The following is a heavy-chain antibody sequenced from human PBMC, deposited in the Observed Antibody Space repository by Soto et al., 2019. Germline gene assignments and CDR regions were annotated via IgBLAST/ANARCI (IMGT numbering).Heavy chain of an antibody. CDR3: ARGDQYPAYQTPWFDP. D-gene: IGHD2-2*01. V-gene: IGHV4-30-2*01. Sequence: SETMSLTCAVSGDSISSGGYSWSWIRQPPGKALELIGYIYHSGSTYYNPSLKSRDTMSVDRPKDQFSLKLSSVTAAHTAVYYCARGDQYPAYQTPWFDPWGQGTPVTVSS. CDR2: IYHSGST. CDR1: GDSISSGGYS. J-gene: IGHJ5*02.